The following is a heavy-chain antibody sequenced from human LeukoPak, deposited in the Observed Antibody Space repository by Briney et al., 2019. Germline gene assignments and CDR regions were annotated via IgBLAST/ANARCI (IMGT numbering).Heavy chain of an antibody. D-gene: IGHD3-22*01. V-gene: IGHV3-53*05. CDR1: GFTVSSNY. Sequence: GGPLRLSCAASGFTVSSNYMSWVRQAPGKGLEWVSVIYSGGSTYYADSVKGRFTISRDNSKNTLYLQMNSLRAEDTAVYYCAKDGDSSGYYLHYWGQGTLVTVSS. CDR2: IYSGGST. CDR3: AKDGDSSGYYLHY. J-gene: IGHJ4*02.